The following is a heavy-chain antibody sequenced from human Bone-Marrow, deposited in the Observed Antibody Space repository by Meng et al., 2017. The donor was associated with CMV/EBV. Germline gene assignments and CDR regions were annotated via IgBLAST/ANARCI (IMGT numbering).Heavy chain of an antibody. J-gene: IGHJ3*02. CDR3: ARDRLGGSYNRAFDI. V-gene: IGHV6-1*01. D-gene: IGHD1-26*01. CDR2: TYYRSKWYN. Sequence: SCAISGDIVSSNSAAWNWIRQSPSRGLEWLGRTYYRSKWYNDYAVSVKRRITITPDTSKNQFSLQLNSVTPADTAVYYCARDRLGGSYNRAFDIWGQGTMVTVSS. CDR1: GDIVSSNSAA.